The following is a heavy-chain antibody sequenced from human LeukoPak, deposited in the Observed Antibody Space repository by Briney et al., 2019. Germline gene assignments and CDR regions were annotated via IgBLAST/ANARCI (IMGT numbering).Heavy chain of an antibody. D-gene: IGHD3-10*02. CDR2: TYYRSKWYN. CDR1: GETVSSNSAA. V-gene: IGHV6-1*01. J-gene: IGHJ4*02. CDR3: TRTGMFADS. Sequence: SQTLSLTCAISGETVSSNSAAWNWISQSPSRGLEWLGRTYYRSKWYNDYAVSVKSRITINPDTSRNQFSLQLESVTPDDTAMYYCTRTGMFADSWGQGTLVTVSS.